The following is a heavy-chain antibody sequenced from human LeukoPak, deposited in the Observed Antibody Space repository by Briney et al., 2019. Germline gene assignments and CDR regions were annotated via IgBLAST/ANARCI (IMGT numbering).Heavy chain of an antibody. D-gene: IGHD6-19*01. Sequence: ASVKVSCKASGYTFTGYYMHWVRQAPGQGLEWMGWINPNSGGTNYAQKFQGRVTMTRDTSIRTAYMELSRLRSDDTAVYYCARDREQWLHGGAFDIWGQGTMVTVSS. J-gene: IGHJ3*02. CDR3: ARDREQWLHGGAFDI. V-gene: IGHV1-2*02. CDR1: GYTFTGYY. CDR2: INPNSGGT.